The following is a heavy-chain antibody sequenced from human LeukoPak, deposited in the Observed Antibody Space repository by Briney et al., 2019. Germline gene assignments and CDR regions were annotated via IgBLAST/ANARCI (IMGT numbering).Heavy chain of an antibody. J-gene: IGHJ3*02. CDR3: AREEGIAARPYAFDI. CDR1: GGSISSSSYY. V-gene: IGHV4-39*07. D-gene: IGHD6-6*01. Sequence: SETLSLTCTVSGGSISSSSYYWGWIRQPPGKGLEWIGSIYYSGNTYYNPSLKSRVTISVDTSKNQFSLKLSSVTAADTAVYYCAREEGIAARPYAFDIWGQGTMVTVSS. CDR2: IYYSGNT.